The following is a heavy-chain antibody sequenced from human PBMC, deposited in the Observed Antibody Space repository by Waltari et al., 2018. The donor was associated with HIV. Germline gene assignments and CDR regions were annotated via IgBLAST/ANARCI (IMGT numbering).Heavy chain of an antibody. CDR1: EFTLRSNS. J-gene: IGHJ4*02. CDR2: SYSGGST. V-gene: IGHV3-53*01. D-gene: IGHD1-26*01. CDR3: ARVAPDGVGATGPFEN. Sequence: EVKLVESGGGLIQPGGSLRPSYAASEFTLRSNSMNGVRQAPGKGLEGVSISYSGGSTYYADSVKGRFTISRDNSKNTLYLQMKRLRAEDTAVYYCARVAPDGVGATGPFENWGQGTLVTVSS.